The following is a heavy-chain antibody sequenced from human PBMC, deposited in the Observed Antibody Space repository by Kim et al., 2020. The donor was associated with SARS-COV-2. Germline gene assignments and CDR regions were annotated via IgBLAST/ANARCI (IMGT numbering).Heavy chain of an antibody. CDR3: ARFKWELLERADLSVYYFDY. J-gene: IGHJ4*02. V-gene: IGHV5-51*01. CDR2: IYPGDSDT. Sequence: GESLKISCKGSGYSFTSYWIGWVRQMPGKGLEWMGIIYPGDSDTRYSPSFQGQVTISADKSISTAYLQWSSLKASDTAMYYCARFKWELLERADLSVYYFDYWGQGTLVTVSS. CDR1: GYSFTSYW. D-gene: IGHD1-26*01.